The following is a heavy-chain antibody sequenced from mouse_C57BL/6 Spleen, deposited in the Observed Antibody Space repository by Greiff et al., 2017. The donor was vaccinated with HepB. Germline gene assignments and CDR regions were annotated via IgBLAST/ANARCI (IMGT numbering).Heavy chain of an antibody. D-gene: IGHD1-1*01. CDR1: GFTFCDYG. CDR2: ISSGSSTI. Sequence: EWKLGESGGCLVKPGVSGKLSCAASGFTFCDYGMHWVRQSPENGLEWVAYISSGSSTIYYADTVKGRFTISRDNAKNTLFLQMTSLRSEDTAMYYCARQDYYGSLYFDYWGQGTTLTVSS. CDR3: ARQDYYGSLYFDY. J-gene: IGHJ2*01. V-gene: IGHV5-17*01.